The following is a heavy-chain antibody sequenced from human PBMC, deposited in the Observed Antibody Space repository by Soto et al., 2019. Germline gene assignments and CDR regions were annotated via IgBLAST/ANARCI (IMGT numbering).Heavy chain of an antibody. V-gene: IGHV4-4*02. CDR1: SGSISSSNW. D-gene: IGHD4-17*01. CDR2: IYHSGST. CDR3: ARVPVTTSWYFDL. J-gene: IGHJ2*01. Sequence: QVQLQESGPGLVKPSGTLSLTCAVSSGSISSSNWWSWVRQPPGKGLEWIGEIYHSGSTNYNPSLKSRVTLSVDKSKNQFSLKLSSVTAAGTAVYYCARVPVTTSWYFDLWGRGTLVTVSS.